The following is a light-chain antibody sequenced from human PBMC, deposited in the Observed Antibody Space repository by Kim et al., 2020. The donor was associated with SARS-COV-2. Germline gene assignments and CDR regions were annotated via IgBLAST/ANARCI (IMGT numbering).Light chain of an antibody. J-gene: IGKJ1*01. Sequence: RGDSDIFTCRDSLAISNALPCSQPQAAQAPRLVIYGASSRAAGIPDRFSGSGSGTDFTLTISRLEPDDFAVYYCQQYGSSPWTFGPGTKVDIK. CDR3: QQYGSSPWT. CDR1: LAISNA. CDR2: GAS. V-gene: IGKV3-20*01.